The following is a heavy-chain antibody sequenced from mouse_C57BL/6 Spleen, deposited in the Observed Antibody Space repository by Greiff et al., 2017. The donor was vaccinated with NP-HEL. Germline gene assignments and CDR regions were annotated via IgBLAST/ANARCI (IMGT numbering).Heavy chain of an antibody. Sequence: EVQRVESGGGLVKPGGSLKLSCAASGFTFSDYGMHWVRQAPEKGLEWVAYISSGSSTIYYADTVKGRFTLSRDNAKNTLFLQMTSLRSEDTAMYYCAPAYYSNYGAMDYWGQGTSVTVSS. CDR3: APAYYSNYGAMDY. CDR1: GFTFSDYG. D-gene: IGHD2-5*01. J-gene: IGHJ4*01. V-gene: IGHV5-17*01. CDR2: ISSGSSTI.